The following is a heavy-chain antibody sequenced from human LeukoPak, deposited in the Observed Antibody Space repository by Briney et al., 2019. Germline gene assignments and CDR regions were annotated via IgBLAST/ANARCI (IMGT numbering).Heavy chain of an antibody. CDR3: ARAPTVLVGYCSSSSCQADY. Sequence: GGSLKLSCATSGFTFSTYWMSWVRQAPGKGLEWVANIKGDGSEKYYVNSMKGRVTISRDNARSSLYLQFNSLRVEDTAVYYCARAPTVLVGYCSSSSCQADYWGQGTLVTVSS. J-gene: IGHJ4*02. CDR1: GFTFSTYW. D-gene: IGHD2-2*01. V-gene: IGHV3-7*01. CDR2: IKGDGSEK.